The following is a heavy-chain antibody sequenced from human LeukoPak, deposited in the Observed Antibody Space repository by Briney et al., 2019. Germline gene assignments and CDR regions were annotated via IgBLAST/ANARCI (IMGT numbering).Heavy chain of an antibody. J-gene: IGHJ4*02. D-gene: IGHD3-3*01. Sequence: GGSLRLSCAASGFTFSSYAMHWVRQAPGKGLEWVAVISYDGSNKYYADSVKGRFTISRDNSKNTLYLQMNSLRAEDTAVYYCAREEEDDFWSGYYRGYFDYWGQGTLVTVSS. V-gene: IGHV3-30-3*01. CDR2: ISYDGSNK. CDR1: GFTFSSYA. CDR3: AREEEDDFWSGYYRGYFDY.